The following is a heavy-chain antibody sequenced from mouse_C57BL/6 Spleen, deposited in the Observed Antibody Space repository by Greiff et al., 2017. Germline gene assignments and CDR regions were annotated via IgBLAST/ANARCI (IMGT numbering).Heavy chain of an antibody. J-gene: IGHJ2*01. CDR1: GYTFTSYT. D-gene: IGHD1-2*01. Sequence: QVHVKQSGAELARPGASVKMSCKASGYTFTSYTMHWVKQRPGQGLEWIGYINPSSGYTKYNQKFKDKATLTADKSSSTAYMQLSSLTSEDSAVYCCAREGDSAPFDYWGQGTTLTVSS. CDR2: INPSSGYT. CDR3: AREGDSAPFDY. V-gene: IGHV1-4*01.